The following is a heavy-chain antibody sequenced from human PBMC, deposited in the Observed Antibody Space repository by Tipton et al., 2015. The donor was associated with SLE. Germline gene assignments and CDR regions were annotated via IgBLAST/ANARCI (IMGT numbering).Heavy chain of an antibody. V-gene: IGHV4-61*02. CDR3: ARGGYGLS. D-gene: IGHD3-22*01. CDR1: GGSISSSSYY. J-gene: IGHJ5*02. Sequence: TLSLTCTVSGGSISSSSYYWSWIRQPAGKTLEWIGRIYASGSTNYNPSLKSRVTMSVDTSKNQFSLKLSSVTAADTAVYYCARGGYGLSWGQGTLVTVSS. CDR2: IYASGST.